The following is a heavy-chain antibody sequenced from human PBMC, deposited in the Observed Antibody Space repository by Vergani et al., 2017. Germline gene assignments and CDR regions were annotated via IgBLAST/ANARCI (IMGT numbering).Heavy chain of an antibody. J-gene: IGHJ5*02. Sequence: QVQLVQSGAEVKKPGSSLKVSCKASGGTFSSYGISWVRQAPGQGLEWMGVIIPIFGTANYAQKFQGRVTITADESTSTAYMELSSLRSEDTAVHYCARSQLERRNHWFDPWGQGTLVTVSS. D-gene: IGHD1-1*01. CDR1: GGTFSSYG. V-gene: IGHV1-69*01. CDR2: IIPIFGTA. CDR3: ARSQLERRNHWFDP.